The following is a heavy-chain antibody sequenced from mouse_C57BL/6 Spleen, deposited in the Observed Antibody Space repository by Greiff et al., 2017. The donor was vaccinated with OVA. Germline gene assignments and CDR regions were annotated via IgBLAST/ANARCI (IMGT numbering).Heavy chain of an antibody. Sequence: EVQVVESGEGLVKPGGSLKLSCAASGFTFSSYAMSWVRQTPEKRLEWVAYISSGGDYIYYADTVKGRFTISRDNARNTLYLQMSSLKSEDTAMYYCTRGGYDQGYFDYWGQGTTLTVSS. J-gene: IGHJ2*01. CDR3: TRGGYDQGYFDY. D-gene: IGHD2-2*01. V-gene: IGHV5-9-1*02. CDR2: ISSGGDYI. CDR1: GFTFSSYA.